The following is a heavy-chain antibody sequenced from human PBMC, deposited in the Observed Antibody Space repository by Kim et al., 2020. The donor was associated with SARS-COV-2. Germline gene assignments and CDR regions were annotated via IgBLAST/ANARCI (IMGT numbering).Heavy chain of an antibody. Sequence: SETLSLTCAVYGGSFSGYYWSWIRQPPGKGLEWIGEINHSGSTNYNPSLKSRVTISVDTSKNQFSLKLSSVTAADTAVYYCARVLPVRLRFLVRWFDPWGQGTLVTVSS. J-gene: IGHJ5*02. CDR2: INHSGST. V-gene: IGHV4-34*01. CDR3: ARVLPVRLRFLVRWFDP. CDR1: GGSFSGYY. D-gene: IGHD2-8*02.